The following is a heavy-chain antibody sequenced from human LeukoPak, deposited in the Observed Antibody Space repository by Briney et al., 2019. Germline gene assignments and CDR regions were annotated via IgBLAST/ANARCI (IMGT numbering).Heavy chain of an antibody. D-gene: IGHD3-10*01. CDR2: INPNSGGT. Sequence: ASVKVSCKAFGYTFTDYYFHWVRQAPGQGLEWMGWINPNSGGTNYAEKFQGRVTLTWDTSISTAYMELSSLRSDDTALFYCARERLGSGVGTFDCWGQGTLVTVSS. V-gene: IGHV1-2*02. J-gene: IGHJ4*02. CDR1: GYTFTDYY. CDR3: ARERLGSGVGTFDC.